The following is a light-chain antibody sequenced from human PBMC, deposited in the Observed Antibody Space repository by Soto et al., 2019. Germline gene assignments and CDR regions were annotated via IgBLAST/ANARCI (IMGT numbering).Light chain of an antibody. J-gene: IGKJ1*01. V-gene: IGKV3-20*01. Sequence: EIVLTQSPGTLSLSPGERAPLSCRASQSVSSSHLAWYQQKPGQAPRLLIYSASSRATGIPDRFSGSGSGTDFTLTISRLEPEDFAVYYCQRYGGFGQGTKVDI. CDR2: SAS. CDR3: QRYGG. CDR1: QSVSSSH.